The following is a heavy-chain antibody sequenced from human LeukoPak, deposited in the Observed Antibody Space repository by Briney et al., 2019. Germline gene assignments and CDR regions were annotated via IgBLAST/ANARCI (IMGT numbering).Heavy chain of an antibody. CDR3: AKRGVVIRVILVGFHKEAYYFDS. J-gene: IGHJ4*02. V-gene: IGHV3-23*01. D-gene: IGHD3-22*01. CDR1: GITLSNYG. CDR2: ISDSGGRT. Sequence: GGSLRLSCAVSGITLSNYGMSWVRQAPGKGLEWVAGISDSGGRTNYADSVKGRFTIPRDNPKDTLYLQMNSLRAEDTAVYFCAKRGVVIRVILVGFHKEAYYFDSWGQGALVTVSS.